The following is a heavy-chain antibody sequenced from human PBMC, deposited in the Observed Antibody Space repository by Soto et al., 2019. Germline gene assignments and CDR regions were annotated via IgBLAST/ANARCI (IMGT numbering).Heavy chain of an antibody. Sequence: SETLSLTCAVYGGSFSGYYWSWIRQPPGKGLEWIGEINHSGSTNYNPSLKSRVTISVDTSRNQFSLKLSSVTAADTAVYYCARAGYSYGPRYYYYGMDVWGQGTTVTVSS. J-gene: IGHJ6*02. D-gene: IGHD5-18*01. CDR3: ARAGYSYGPRYYYYGMDV. V-gene: IGHV4-34*01. CDR2: INHSGST. CDR1: GGSFSGYY.